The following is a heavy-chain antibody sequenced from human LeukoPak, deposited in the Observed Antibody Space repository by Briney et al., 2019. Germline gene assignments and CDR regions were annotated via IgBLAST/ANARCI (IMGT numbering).Heavy chain of an antibody. CDR1: GGSFSNYA. CDR3: ARDGLYGDYVPLFDY. Sequence: ASVKVSCKASGGSFSNYAINWVRQAPGQGLEWMGRIIPILGIANYAQKFHGRVTIAADKFTSTAYMELSSLRSEDTAVYYCARDGLYGDYVPLFDYWGQGTLVTVSS. J-gene: IGHJ4*02. V-gene: IGHV1-69*04. CDR2: IIPILGIA. D-gene: IGHD4-17*01.